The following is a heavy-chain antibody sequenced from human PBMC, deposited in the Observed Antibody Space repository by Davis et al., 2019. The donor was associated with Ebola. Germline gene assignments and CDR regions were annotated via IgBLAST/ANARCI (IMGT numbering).Heavy chain of an antibody. CDR2: VHDSGRT. V-gene: IGHV4-59*01. D-gene: IGHD1-26*01. CDR3: ARGGSWYCFDC. CDR1: GGSISSYY. J-gene: IGHJ4*02. Sequence: GSLRLSCTVSGGSISSYYWSWIRQPPGKGLEWIGYVHDSGRTNYKLSLESRVAISIDTSKNQFSLKLSSVTAADTAVYYCARGGSWYCFDCWGQGTLVTVSS.